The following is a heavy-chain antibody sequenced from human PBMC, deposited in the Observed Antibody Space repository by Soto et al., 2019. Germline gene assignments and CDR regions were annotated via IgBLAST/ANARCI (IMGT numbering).Heavy chain of an antibody. V-gene: IGHV3-30-3*01. CDR3: ARDVAGKNWFDP. J-gene: IGHJ5*02. Sequence: QVPLVESGGGVVQPGRSLRLSCAASGFTFSHYAMHWVRQAPGKGLEWVAIISYDGSKKYYGDSVKGRFTISRDNSKNTLYLQINSLRVEDTAVYYCARDVAGKNWFDPWGQGTQVTVSS. D-gene: IGHD6-19*01. CDR1: GFTFSHYA. CDR2: ISYDGSKK.